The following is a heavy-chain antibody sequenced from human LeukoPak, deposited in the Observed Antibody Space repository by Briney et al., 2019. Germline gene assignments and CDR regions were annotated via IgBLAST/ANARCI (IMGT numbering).Heavy chain of an antibody. J-gene: IGHJ3*02. V-gene: IGHV3-23*01. Sequence: PGGSLRLSCAGSGFTFSSYAMSWVRQAPGKGLEWVSAISGSGGSTYYADSVKGRFTISRDNSKNTLYLQMNSLRAEDTAVYYCAKTYYYDSSGYFYAFDIWGQGTMVTVSS. CDR3: AKTYYYDSSGYFYAFDI. CDR1: GFTFSSYA. CDR2: ISGSGGST. D-gene: IGHD3-22*01.